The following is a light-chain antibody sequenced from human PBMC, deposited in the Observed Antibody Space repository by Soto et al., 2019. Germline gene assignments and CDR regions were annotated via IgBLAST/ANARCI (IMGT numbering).Light chain of an antibody. CDR3: LHYDGLPPT. CDR2: DVS. CDR1: QDINKY. J-gene: IGKJ5*01. V-gene: IGKV1-33*01. Sequence: DIHLTQSSSSLSASVRDTVTITCQASQDINKYLNWYHQKPGKAPTLLIYDVSNLQKGVPARLSGSGSGPDFSFTINNLQPEDIASYYCLHYDGLPPTFGQGTRLEIK.